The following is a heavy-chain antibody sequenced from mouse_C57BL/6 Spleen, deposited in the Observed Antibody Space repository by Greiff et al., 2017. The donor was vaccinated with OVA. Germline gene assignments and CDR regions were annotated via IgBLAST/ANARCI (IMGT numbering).Heavy chain of an antibody. V-gene: IGHV5-15*01. CDR2: ISNLAYSI. D-gene: IGHD2-5*01. J-gene: IGHJ4*01. CDR1: GFTFSDYG. Sequence: EVQLVESGGGLVQPGGSPKLSCAASGFTFSDYGMAWVRQAPRKGPEWVAFISNLAYSIYYADTVTGRFTISRENAKNPLYLEMSCLRSEDTAMNYCARQRSNSYYAMDYWGQGTSVTVSS. CDR3: ARQRSNSYYAMDY.